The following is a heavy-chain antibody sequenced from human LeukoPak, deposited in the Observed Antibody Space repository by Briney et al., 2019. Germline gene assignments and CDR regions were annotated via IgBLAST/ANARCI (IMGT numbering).Heavy chain of an antibody. J-gene: IGHJ6*02. Sequence: GGSLRLSCAASGFTFSSYGMHWVRQAPGKGLEWVVVIWYDGSNKYYADSVKGRFTISRDNSKNTLYLQMNSLRAEDTAVYYCAREHYYGMDVWGQGTTVTVSS. CDR1: GFTFSSYG. V-gene: IGHV3-33*01. CDR2: IWYDGSNK. CDR3: AREHYYGMDV.